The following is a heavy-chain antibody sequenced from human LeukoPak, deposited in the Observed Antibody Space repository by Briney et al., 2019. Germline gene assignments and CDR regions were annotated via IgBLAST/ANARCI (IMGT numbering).Heavy chain of an antibody. D-gene: IGHD6-25*01. CDR3: ARDAEQRGYFDY. Sequence: PGRSLRLSCAASGFTFSSYAMHWVRQAPGKGLEWVAVVSYDGSTKYYADSVKGRFTISRDTVKNSLYLQMKSLRAEDTAVYYCARDAEQRGYFDYWGQGTLVTVSS. CDR1: GFTFSSYA. J-gene: IGHJ4*02. V-gene: IGHV3-30-3*01. CDR2: VSYDGSTK.